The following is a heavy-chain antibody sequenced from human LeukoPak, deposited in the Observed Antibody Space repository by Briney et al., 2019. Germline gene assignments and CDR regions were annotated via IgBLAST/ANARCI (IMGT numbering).Heavy chain of an antibody. J-gene: IGHJ6*02. CDR3: ARDLGRGFFNGMDV. Sequence: SETLSLTCTVSGVSISGYYWNWLRQPPGKGLEWIGYVYYSGSTKYNPSFKSRVIISEDTSKNQFSLKLSSVTAADTAVYYCARDLGRGFFNGMDVWGQGTTVTVSS. CDR1: GVSISGYY. CDR2: VYYSGST. D-gene: IGHD3-3*01. V-gene: IGHV4-59*01.